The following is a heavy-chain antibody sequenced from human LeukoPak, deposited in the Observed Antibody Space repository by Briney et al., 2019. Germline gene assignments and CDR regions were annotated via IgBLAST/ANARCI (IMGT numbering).Heavy chain of an antibody. D-gene: IGHD3-3*01. Sequence: PSETLSLTCTVSGGSISSYYWSWIRQPPGKRLEWIGYIYYSGSTNYNPSLKSRVTISVDTSKNQFSLKLSSVTAADTAVYYCARRATYYDFWSGTRTNWFDPWGQGTLVTVSS. V-gene: IGHV4-59*01. CDR1: GGSISSYY. CDR2: IYYSGST. CDR3: ARRATYYDFWSGTRTNWFDP. J-gene: IGHJ5*02.